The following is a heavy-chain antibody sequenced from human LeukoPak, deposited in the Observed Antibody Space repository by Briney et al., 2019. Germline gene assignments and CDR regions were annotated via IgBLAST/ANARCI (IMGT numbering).Heavy chain of an antibody. Sequence: GGSLRLSCAVSGFTVSSNSMSWVRQAPGKGLEWVSILYSGGGTDYADSVKGRFTISRDNSKNTLYLGMNSLRVEDTAVYYCSAQPEAVAGGMHYWGQGALVTVSS. D-gene: IGHD6-19*01. J-gene: IGHJ4*02. V-gene: IGHV3-53*01. CDR2: LYSGGGT. CDR3: SAQPEAVAGGMHY. CDR1: GFTVSSNS.